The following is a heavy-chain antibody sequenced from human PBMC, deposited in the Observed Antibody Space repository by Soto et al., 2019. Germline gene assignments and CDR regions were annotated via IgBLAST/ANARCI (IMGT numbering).Heavy chain of an antibody. J-gene: IGHJ6*02. D-gene: IGHD3-10*01. CDR1: GGTFSSYA. CDR3: AREPYSYPYYYGMDV. CDR2: IIPIFGTA. V-gene: IGHV1-69*01. Sequence: QVQLVQSGAEVKKPGSSVKVSCKASGGTFSSYAISWVRQAPVQGREWMGGIIPIFGTANYAQKFQGRVTITADESTSTVYMELSSLRSEDTAVYYCAREPYSYPYYYGMDVWGQGTTVTASS.